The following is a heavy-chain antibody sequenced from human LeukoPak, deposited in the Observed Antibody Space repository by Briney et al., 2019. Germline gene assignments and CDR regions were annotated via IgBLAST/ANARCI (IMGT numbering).Heavy chain of an antibody. CDR3: ARSVKFRY. CDR1: GGSFSGYY. Sequence: PSETLSLTCAVYGGSFSGYYWSWIRQPPGKGLEWIGEINHSGSTNYNPSLKSRVTISVDTSKNQFSLKLSSVTAADTAVYYCARSVKFRYWGRGTLVTVSS. V-gene: IGHV4-34*01. D-gene: IGHD3-16*02. J-gene: IGHJ4*02. CDR2: INHSGST.